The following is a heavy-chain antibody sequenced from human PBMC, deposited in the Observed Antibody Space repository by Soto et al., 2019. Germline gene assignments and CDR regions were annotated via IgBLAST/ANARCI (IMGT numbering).Heavy chain of an antibody. CDR2: ISTNGGRT. V-gene: IGHV3-64D*08. D-gene: IGHD1-20*01. CDR3: VKVPRSIIFPSYFDY. CDR1: GFTFTTSA. J-gene: IGHJ4*02. Sequence: PGGCLRLSCSASGFTFTTSAMYWVRQAPGQGLEYVSAISTNGGRTDYANSVMGRFSISRDNSKNTLYLQMSSLRAEDTAMYYCVKVPRSIIFPSYFDYWGRGTLVTVSS.